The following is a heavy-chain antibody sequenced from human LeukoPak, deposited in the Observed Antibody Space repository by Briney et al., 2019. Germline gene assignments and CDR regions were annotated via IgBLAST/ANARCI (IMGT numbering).Heavy chain of an antibody. D-gene: IGHD1-26*01. J-gene: IGHJ3*02. Sequence: GGSLRLSCAASGFTFSSSAMSWVRQAPGKGLEWVSGISDSGDRTYYADSVKGRFTISRDNSKNTLYLQMNSLTAEDTALYYCVKGGWGATIHIWGQGTMVTVSS. V-gene: IGHV3-23*01. CDR1: GFTFSSSA. CDR3: VKGGWGATIHI. CDR2: ISDSGDRT.